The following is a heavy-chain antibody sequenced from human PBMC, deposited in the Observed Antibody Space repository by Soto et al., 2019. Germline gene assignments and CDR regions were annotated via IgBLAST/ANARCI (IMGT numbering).Heavy chain of an antibody. CDR1: GGSISSYY. CDR3: ASYSENCVCSYFDY. CDR2: IYYSGST. D-gene: IGHD2-8*01. J-gene: IGHJ4*02. V-gene: IGHV4-59*01. Sequence: PSETLSLSCTVSGGSISSYYWSWIRQPPGKGLEWIGYIYYSGSTNYNPSLKSRVTISVDTSKNQFSLKLGSVTAADTAVYYCASYSENCVCSYFDYWGQGTRVTVPS.